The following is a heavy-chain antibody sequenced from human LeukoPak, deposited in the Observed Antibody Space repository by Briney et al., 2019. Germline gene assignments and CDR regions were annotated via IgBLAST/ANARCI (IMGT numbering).Heavy chain of an antibody. CDR3: ARGPKYIASTGPHYFDY. CDR1: GFTFGSYS. V-gene: IGHV3-21*01. CDR2: ISHGSSYI. J-gene: IGHJ4*02. Sequence: PGGSLRLSCAASGFTFGSYSMNCVRQAPGKGLEWVSSISHGSSYIYYADSVKGRFTISRDNAENSLYLQMNSLRAEDTAVYYCARGPKYIASTGPHYFDYWGQGTLVTVSS. D-gene: IGHD1-1*01.